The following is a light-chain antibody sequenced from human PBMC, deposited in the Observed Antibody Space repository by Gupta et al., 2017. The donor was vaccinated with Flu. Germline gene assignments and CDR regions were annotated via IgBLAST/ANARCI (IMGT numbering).Light chain of an antibody. CDR1: QSVSSSY. CDR3: QQYGSSPIT. J-gene: IGKJ5*01. V-gene: IGKV3-20*01. CDR2: GTS. Sequence: DIVLTQPPGALSLSPRESATLSCRASQSVSSSYLAWYQQKPGKAPGLLIYGTSSRGTGIPDRFSGSGSGTDFTLTISRLEPEDFAVYYCQQYGSSPITFGQGTRLEIK.